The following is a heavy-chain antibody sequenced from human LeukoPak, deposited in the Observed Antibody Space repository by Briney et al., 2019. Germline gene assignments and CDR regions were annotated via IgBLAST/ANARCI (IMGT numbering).Heavy chain of an antibody. CDR2: ISGSGGST. V-gene: IGHV3-23*01. J-gene: IGHJ5*02. CDR3: ARDRLTYYYDSSGYYYPFQRWFDP. Sequence: PGGTLRLSCAASGFAFSSYGMSWVRQAPGKGLEWVSAISGSGGSTYYADSVKGRSTISRDNSKNTLYLQMNSLRAEDTAVYYCARDRLTYYYDSSGYYYPFQRWFDPWGQGTLVTVSS. D-gene: IGHD3-22*01. CDR1: GFAFSSYG.